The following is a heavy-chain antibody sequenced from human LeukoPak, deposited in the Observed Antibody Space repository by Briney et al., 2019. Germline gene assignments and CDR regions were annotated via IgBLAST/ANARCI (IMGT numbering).Heavy chain of an antibody. J-gene: IGHJ3*02. D-gene: IGHD3-22*01. CDR1: GFTFSSYA. CDR3: AKVGVYYDSSGYWSGAFDI. V-gene: IGHV3-23*01. CDR2: ISGSGGST. Sequence: GGSLRLSCAASGFTFSSYAMSWVRQAPGKGLEWVSAISGSGGSTYYADSVKGRFTISRDNSKNTLYLQMNSLRAEDTAVYYCAKVGVYYDSSGYWSGAFDIWGQGTMVTVSS.